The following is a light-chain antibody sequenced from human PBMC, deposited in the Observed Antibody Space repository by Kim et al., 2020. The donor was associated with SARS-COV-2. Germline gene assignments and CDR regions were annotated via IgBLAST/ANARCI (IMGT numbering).Light chain of an antibody. CDR2: AAS. J-gene: IGKJ2*01. CDR3: QQTYSTPYT. V-gene: IGKV1-39*01. Sequence: SASAGYRVTISCRASQSIGAYLNWYQHRPGKAPKLLIYAASSLQSVVSSRFSGSGFGTDFTLTISSLRPEDFATYYCQQTYSTPYTFGQGTKLEIK. CDR1: QSIGAY.